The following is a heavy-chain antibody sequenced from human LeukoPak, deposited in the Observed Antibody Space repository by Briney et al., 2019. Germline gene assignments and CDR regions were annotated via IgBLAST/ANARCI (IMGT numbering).Heavy chain of an antibody. J-gene: IGHJ4*02. D-gene: IGHD3-10*01. CDR3: AAAAYGSGSHTVDY. V-gene: IGHV4-59*01. Sequence: SETLSPTCSVAGGSISSYYWSWIRQPPGKGLEWIGYIYYRGSTKYNPSLKSRVTISVDTSNNQFSLKLSSVTAADTAVYYCAAAAYGSGSHTVDYWGQGTLVTVSS. CDR1: GGSISSYY. CDR2: IYYRGST.